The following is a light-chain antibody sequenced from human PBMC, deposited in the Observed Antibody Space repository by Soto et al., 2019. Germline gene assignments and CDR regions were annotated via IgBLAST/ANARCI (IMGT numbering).Light chain of an antibody. J-gene: IGLJ7*01. Sequence: QSALTQPRSVSGSPGQSVAISCTGTSSDVGAYNYVSWYQQHPGKAPKLMIYEGSKRPTGVSNRFSGSKSANTASLTISGLQPEDDAEYYCCSYGVRSTYVFGGGTQLTVL. CDR2: EGS. CDR1: SSDVGAYNY. V-gene: IGLV2-11*01. CDR3: CSYGVRSTYV.